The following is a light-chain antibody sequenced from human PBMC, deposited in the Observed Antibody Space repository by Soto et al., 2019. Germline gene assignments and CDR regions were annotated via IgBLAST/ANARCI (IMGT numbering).Light chain of an antibody. J-gene: IGKJ2*01. V-gene: IGKV3D-15*01. CDR3: QQYNNWPPEYT. CDR2: DAS. Sequence: EIVMTRSPATLSVSPGERATLFCRASQSVNTRLAWYQQKPGQAPRLVIYDASTRATGIPARFSGSGSGTEFTLTISSLQSEDFAVYHCQQYNNWPPEYTFGQGTKLEIK. CDR1: QSVNTR.